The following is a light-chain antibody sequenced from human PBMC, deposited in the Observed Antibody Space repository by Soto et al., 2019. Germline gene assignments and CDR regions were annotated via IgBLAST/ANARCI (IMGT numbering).Light chain of an antibody. CDR3: SSYAGSNNVV. J-gene: IGLJ2*01. CDR2: EVS. CDR1: SSDVGGYNY. Sequence: QSVLTQPPSASGSPGQSVTISCTGTSSDVGGYNYVSWYQQHPGKAPKLMIYEVSKRPSGVPDRFSGSKSGTPASLTVSGLQAEDEADYYCSSYAGSNNVVFGGETKRTVL. V-gene: IGLV2-8*01.